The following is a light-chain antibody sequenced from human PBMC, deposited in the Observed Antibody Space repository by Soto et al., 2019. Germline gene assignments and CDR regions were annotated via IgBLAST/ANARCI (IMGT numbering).Light chain of an antibody. CDR1: QSVLYSSNNKNY. J-gene: IGKJ1*01. CDR2: WAS. Sequence: DIVMTQSPDSLAVSLGARATINCKSSQSVLYSSNNKNYLAWYQQKPGQPPKLLIYWASTRESGVPDRFSGSGSGTDFTLTISSLQAEDVAVYYCQQYYSPWTFGQGTKVELK. V-gene: IGKV4-1*01. CDR3: QQYYSPWT.